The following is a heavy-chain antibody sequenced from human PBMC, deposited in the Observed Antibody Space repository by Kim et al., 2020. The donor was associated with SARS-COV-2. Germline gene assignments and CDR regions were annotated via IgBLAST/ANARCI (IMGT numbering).Heavy chain of an antibody. D-gene: IGHD1-1*01. Sequence: GGSLRLSCAASGFTFSSYAMHWVRQAPGKGLEWVAVISYDGSNKYYADSVKGRFTISRDNSKNTLYLQMNSLRAEDTAVYYCARDDRRDVYNTLYYFDYWGQGTLVTVSS. CDR3: ARDDRRDVYNTLYYFDY. J-gene: IGHJ4*02. CDR2: ISYDGSNK. V-gene: IGHV3-30-3*01. CDR1: GFTFSSYA.